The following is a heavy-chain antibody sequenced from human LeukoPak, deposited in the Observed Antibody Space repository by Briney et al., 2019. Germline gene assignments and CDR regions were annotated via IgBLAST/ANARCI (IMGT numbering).Heavy chain of an antibody. Sequence: QPGRSLRLSCAASGFTFSSYAMHWVRQAPGKGLEWVAVISYGGSNKYYADSVKGRFTISRDNSKNTLYLQMSSLRGEDTAVYYCTKGGYITGWLSHDYWGQGTLVTLSS. V-gene: IGHV3-30*04. CDR1: GFTFSSYA. D-gene: IGHD6-19*01. CDR3: TKGGYITGWLSHDY. CDR2: ISYGGSNK. J-gene: IGHJ4*02.